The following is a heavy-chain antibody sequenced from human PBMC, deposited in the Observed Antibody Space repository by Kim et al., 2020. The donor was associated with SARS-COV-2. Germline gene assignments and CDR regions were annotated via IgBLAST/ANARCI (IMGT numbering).Heavy chain of an antibody. J-gene: IGHJ4*02. V-gene: IGHV6-1*01. D-gene: IGHD6-19*01. CDR3: TRGTGSSGHDY. Sequence: EYAESVRSRMTIYADTSKNQFSLQLNCVTPEDTAVYYCTRGTGSSGHDYWGQGTLVTVSS.